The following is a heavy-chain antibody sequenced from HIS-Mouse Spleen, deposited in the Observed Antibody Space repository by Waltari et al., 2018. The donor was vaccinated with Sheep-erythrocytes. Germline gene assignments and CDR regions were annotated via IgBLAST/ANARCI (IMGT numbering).Heavy chain of an antibody. CDR3: ARVSAGELKYYFDY. D-gene: IGHD1-26*01. CDR1: GFTFSSYA. V-gene: IGHV3-30*04. CDR2: ISYDGSNK. Sequence: QVQLVESGGGVVQPGRSLRLSCAASGFTFSSYAMHWVRQAPGKGLEWVAVISYDGSNKYYADSVKGRFTISRDNSKNTLYLQMNSLRAEETAVYYCARVSAGELKYYFDYWGQGTLVTVSS. J-gene: IGHJ4*02.